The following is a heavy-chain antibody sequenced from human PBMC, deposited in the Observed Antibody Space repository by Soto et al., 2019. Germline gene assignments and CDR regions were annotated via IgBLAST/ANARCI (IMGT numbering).Heavy chain of an antibody. Sequence: LLESGGGLVQPGGSLRLSCVASGLSFPNYAMNWVRQAPGKGLEWVSGIGGSGAYTYYADSVKGRFTLSRDNSKNTVYLQMNSLRGEDTAVYYCAKGSSSTQFLNYYFYHMDVWGKGTTVSVSS. D-gene: IGHD2-2*01. CDR1: GLSFPNYA. CDR2: IGGSGAYT. V-gene: IGHV3-23*01. J-gene: IGHJ6*03. CDR3: AKGSSSTQFLNYYFYHMDV.